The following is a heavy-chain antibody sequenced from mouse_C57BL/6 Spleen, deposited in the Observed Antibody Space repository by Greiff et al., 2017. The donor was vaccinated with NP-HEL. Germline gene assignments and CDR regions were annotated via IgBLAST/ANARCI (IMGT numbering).Heavy chain of an antibody. Sequence: EVHLVESGGGLVKPGGSLKLSCAASGFTFSDYGMHWVRQAPEKGLEWVAYISSGSSTIYYADTVKGRFTISRDNAKNTLFLQMTSLRSEDTAMYYCARNLGIYYYGSSYERYAMDYWGQGTSVTVSS. D-gene: IGHD1-1*01. CDR2: ISSGSSTI. J-gene: IGHJ4*01. V-gene: IGHV5-17*01. CDR1: GFTFSDYG. CDR3: ARNLGIYYYGSSYERYAMDY.